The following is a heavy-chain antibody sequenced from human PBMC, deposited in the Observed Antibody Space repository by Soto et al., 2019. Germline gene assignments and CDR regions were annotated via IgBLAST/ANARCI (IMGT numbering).Heavy chain of an antibody. V-gene: IGHV3-23*01. Sequence: GGSLRLSCAASGFTFSSYAMSWVRQAPGKGLEWVSAISGSGGSTYYADSVKGRFTISRDNSKNTLYLQMNSLRAEDTAVYYCAKDLPFPHDYSNYPSIDYWGQGTLVTVSS. CDR1: GFTFSSYA. CDR3: AKDLPFPHDYSNYPSIDY. J-gene: IGHJ4*02. D-gene: IGHD4-4*01. CDR2: ISGSGGST.